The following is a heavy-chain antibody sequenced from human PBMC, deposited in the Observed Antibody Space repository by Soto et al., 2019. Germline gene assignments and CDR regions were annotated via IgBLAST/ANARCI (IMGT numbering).Heavy chain of an antibody. CDR2: ISYDGSNK. V-gene: IGHV3-30-3*01. CDR3: ARDRVVVPADDFDY. D-gene: IGHD2-2*01. CDR1: GFTFSSYA. J-gene: IGHJ4*02. Sequence: QVQLVESGGGVVQPGRSPRLSCAASGFTFSSYAMHWVRQAPGKGLEWVAVISYDGSNKYYADSVKGRFTISRDNSKNTLYLQMNSLRAEDTAVYYCARDRVVVPADDFDYWGQGTLVTVSS.